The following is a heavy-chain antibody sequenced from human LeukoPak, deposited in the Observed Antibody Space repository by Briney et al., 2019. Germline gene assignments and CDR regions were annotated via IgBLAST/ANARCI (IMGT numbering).Heavy chain of an antibody. D-gene: IGHD2-21*02. V-gene: IGHV4-30-4*01. J-gene: IGHJ4*02. Sequence: SETLSLTCSISGGSINSADYYWSWLRQSPGEGLEWIGNIFYSGATDYNPSLRSRVSISVDTSKNQFSLKLSSVTAEDTALYYCVRDRDPRNNYFDYWGQGILVTVSS. CDR1: GGSINSADYY. CDR2: IFYSGAT. CDR3: VRDRDPRNNYFDY.